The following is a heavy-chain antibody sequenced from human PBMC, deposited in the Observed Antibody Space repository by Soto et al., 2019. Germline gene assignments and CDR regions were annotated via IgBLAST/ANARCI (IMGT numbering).Heavy chain of an antibody. D-gene: IGHD6-6*01. V-gene: IGHV3-30*04. CDR2: ISYDGSNK. J-gene: IGHJ4*02. CDR1: GFTFSSYA. CDR3: AREDAQAIEYSSSSLDY. Sequence: GGSLRLSCAASGFTFSSYAMHWVRQAPGKGLEWVAVISYDGSNKYYADSVKGRFTISRDNSKNTLYLQMNSLRAEDTAVYYCAREDAQAIEYSSSSLDYWGQGTLVTVSS.